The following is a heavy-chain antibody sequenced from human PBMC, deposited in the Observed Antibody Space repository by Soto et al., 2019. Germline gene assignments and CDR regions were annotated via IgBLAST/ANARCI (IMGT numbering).Heavy chain of an antibody. CDR3: ARDWRGAEGFYP. CDR1: GYTSSTYG. J-gene: IGHJ5*02. D-gene: IGHD3-3*01. V-gene: IGHV1-18*01. Sequence: QVQLVQSGTEVKKPGASVRVSCKASGYTSSTYGFSWVRQAPGQGLEWMGWIGAYNGDTNYAQNFQGRVTMTTDTSTTTSYMELRRLTFDDTAVYFCARDWRGAEGFYPWGQGTLVIVSS. CDR2: IGAYNGDT.